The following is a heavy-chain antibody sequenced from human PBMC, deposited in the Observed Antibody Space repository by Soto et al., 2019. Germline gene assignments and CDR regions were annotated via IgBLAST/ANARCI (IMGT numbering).Heavy chain of an antibody. CDR3: ARFPYYYDSSGSYWYFDL. CDR1: GYSFTSYW. CDR2: IDPSDSYT. J-gene: IGHJ2*01. V-gene: IGHV5-10-1*04. D-gene: IGHD3-22*01. Sequence: PGESLKISCKGSGYSFTSYWISWVRQMPGKGLQWMGRIDPSDSYTNYSPSFQGQVTISADKSISTASLQWSSLKASDTAMYYRARFPYYYDSSGSYWYFDLWGRGTLVTVSS.